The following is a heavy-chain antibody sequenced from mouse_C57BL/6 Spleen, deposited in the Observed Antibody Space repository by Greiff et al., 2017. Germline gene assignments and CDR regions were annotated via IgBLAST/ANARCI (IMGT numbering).Heavy chain of an antibody. CDR1: GYAFSSYW. CDR3: ARGNYSGSRRYFDV. Sequence: QVQLQQSGAELVKPGASVKISCKASGYAFSSYWLNWVKQRPGKGLEWIGQIYPGDGDTNYNGKFKGKATLTADKSSSTAYMQLSSLTSEDSAVDFWARGNYSGSRRYFDVWGTGTTVTVSS. J-gene: IGHJ1*03. D-gene: IGHD1-1*01. V-gene: IGHV1-80*01. CDR2: IYPGDGDT.